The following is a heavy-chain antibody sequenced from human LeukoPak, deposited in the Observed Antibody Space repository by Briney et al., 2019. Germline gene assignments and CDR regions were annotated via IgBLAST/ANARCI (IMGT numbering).Heavy chain of an antibody. J-gene: IGHJ4*02. CDR3: ARVILGVYDFDY. Sequence: SETLSLTCTVSGGSISSGDYYWSWIRQPPGKGLEWIGYIYYSGSTYYNPSLKSRVTISVDTSKNQFSLKLSSVTAADTAVYYCARVILGVYDFDYWGRGTLVTVSS. D-gene: IGHD2-8*01. V-gene: IGHV4-30-4*01. CDR1: GGSISSGDYY. CDR2: IYYSGST.